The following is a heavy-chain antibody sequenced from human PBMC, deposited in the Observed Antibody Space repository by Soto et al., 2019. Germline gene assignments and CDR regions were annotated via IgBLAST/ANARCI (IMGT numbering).Heavy chain of an antibody. CDR2: INPNSGGT. J-gene: IGHJ6*02. D-gene: IGHD6-13*01. Sequence: ASVKVSCKASGYTFTGYYMHWVRQAPGQGLEWMGWINPNSGGTNYAQKFQGWVTMTRDTSISTAYMELSRLRSDDTAVYYCARDRGGSSSGGDYYYYGMDVWGQGTTVTVSS. CDR3: ARDRGGSSSGGDYYYYGMDV. V-gene: IGHV1-2*04. CDR1: GYTFTGYY.